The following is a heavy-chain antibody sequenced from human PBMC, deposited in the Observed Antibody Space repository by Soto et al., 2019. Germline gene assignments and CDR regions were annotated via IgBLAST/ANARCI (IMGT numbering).Heavy chain of an antibody. D-gene: IGHD3-22*01. CDR2: INHSGST. Sequence: QVQLQQWGAGLLKPSETLSLTCAVYGGSFSGYYWSWIRQPPGKGLECIGEINHSGSTNYNPSLKSRVTISVDTSKNQFSLKLSSVTAADTAVYYCARGFARKEWLLPHYYYYYMDVWGKGTTVTVSS. J-gene: IGHJ6*03. V-gene: IGHV4-34*01. CDR1: GGSFSGYY. CDR3: ARGFARKEWLLPHYYYYYMDV.